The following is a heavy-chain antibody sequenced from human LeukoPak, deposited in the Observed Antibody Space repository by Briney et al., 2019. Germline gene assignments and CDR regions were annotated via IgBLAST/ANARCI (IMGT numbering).Heavy chain of an antibody. V-gene: IGHV3-7*03. J-gene: IGHJ5*02. CDR2: IKQDGNEK. CDR3: AKGADDSSGYSNNWFDP. CDR1: GFTFRTYW. Sequence: PGGSLRLSCAASGFTFRTYWMSWVRQAPGKGLEWVANIKQDGNEKYYVDSVKGRFTIYRDNSKNTLYLQMNSLRAEDTAVYYCAKGADDSSGYSNNWFDPWGQGTLVTVSS. D-gene: IGHD3-22*01.